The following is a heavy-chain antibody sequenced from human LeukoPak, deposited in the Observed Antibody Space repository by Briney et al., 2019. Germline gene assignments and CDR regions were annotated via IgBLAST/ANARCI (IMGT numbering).Heavy chain of an antibody. V-gene: IGHV4-34*01. D-gene: IGHD5-12*01. CDR2: INHSGST. J-gene: IGHJ4*02. CDR1: GGSFSGCY. Sequence: SETLSLTCAVYGGSFSGCYWSWIRQPPGKGLEWIGEINHSGSTNYNPSLKSRVTISVDTSKNQFSPKLSSVTAADTAVYYCARGYDYCDYWGQGTLVTVSS. CDR3: ARGYDYCDY.